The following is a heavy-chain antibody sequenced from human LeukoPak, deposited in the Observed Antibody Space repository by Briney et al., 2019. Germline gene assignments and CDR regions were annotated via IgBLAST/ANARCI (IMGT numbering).Heavy chain of an antibody. Sequence: SVKVSCKASGGTFSSYAISWVRQAPGQGLEWMGGIIPIFGTANYAQKFRGRVTITADESTSTAYMELSSLRSEDTAVYYCAKWPTYYYDSWGQGTLVTVSS. CDR1: GGTFSSYA. J-gene: IGHJ4*02. CDR3: AKWPTYYYDS. CDR2: IIPIFGTA. D-gene: IGHD3-22*01. V-gene: IGHV1-69*13.